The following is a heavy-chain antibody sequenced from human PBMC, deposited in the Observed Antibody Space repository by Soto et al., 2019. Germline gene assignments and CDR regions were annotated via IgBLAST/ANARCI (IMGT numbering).Heavy chain of an antibody. D-gene: IGHD3-22*01. J-gene: IGHJ5*02. CDR1: GGSFSGYY. Sequence: SETLSLTCAVYGGSFSGYYWSWIRQPPGKGLEWIGEINHSGSTNYNPSLKSRVTLSVDTSKNQFSLKLSSVTAADTAVFYCARAPDYYDSSGYPLGEFDPWGQGTLVTVS. V-gene: IGHV4-34*01. CDR3: ARAPDYYDSSGYPLGEFDP. CDR2: INHSGST.